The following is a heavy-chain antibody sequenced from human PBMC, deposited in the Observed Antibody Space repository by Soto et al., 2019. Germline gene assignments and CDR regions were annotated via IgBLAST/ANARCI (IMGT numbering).Heavy chain of an antibody. CDR3: AKGTLSWSSAITCYPFDY. CDR1: GFTFNNYA. V-gene: IGHV3-23*01. Sequence: VQLLESGGGLVQPGGSLRLSCAASGFTFNNYAMSWVRQAPGKGLECVSVITDSGDSANYAASVRGRFTISRDNSKNTLYLQMNSLTAEDTAVYYCAKGTLSWSSAITCYPFDYWSLGTLVTVSA. D-gene: IGHD2-2*01. J-gene: IGHJ4*02. CDR2: ITDSGDSA.